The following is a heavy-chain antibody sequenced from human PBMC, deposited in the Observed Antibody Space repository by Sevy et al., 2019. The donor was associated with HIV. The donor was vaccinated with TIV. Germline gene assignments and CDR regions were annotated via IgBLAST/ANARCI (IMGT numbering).Heavy chain of an antibody. D-gene: IGHD2-2*01. J-gene: IGHJ4*02. CDR2: ISGSGGST. CDR1: GFTFSSYA. V-gene: IGHV3-23*01. Sequence: GESLKISCAASGFTFSSYAMSWVRQAPGKGLEWVSAISGSGGSTYYADSVKGRFTISRDNSKNTLYLQMNSLRAEDTAVYYCAKDGCSSTSCYDFDYWGQGTLVTVSS. CDR3: AKDGCSSTSCYDFDY.